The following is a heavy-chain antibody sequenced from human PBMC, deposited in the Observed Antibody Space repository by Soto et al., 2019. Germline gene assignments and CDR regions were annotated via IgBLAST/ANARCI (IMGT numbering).Heavy chain of an antibody. Sequence: GGSLRLSCAASGFTFSSYSMNWVHQAPGKGLEWVSYISSSSSTIYYADSVKGRFTISRDNAKNSLYLQMNSLRAEDTAVYYCARVRRIGGVIVIDYWGQGTLVTVSS. CDR3: ARVRRIGGVIVIDY. D-gene: IGHD3-16*02. CDR1: GFTFSSYS. CDR2: ISSSSSTI. V-gene: IGHV3-48*01. J-gene: IGHJ4*02.